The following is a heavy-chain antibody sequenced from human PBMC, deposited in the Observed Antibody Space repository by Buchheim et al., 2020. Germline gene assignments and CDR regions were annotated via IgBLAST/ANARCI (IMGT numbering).Heavy chain of an antibody. CDR3: ARDDYGDSRIDY. Sequence: QVQLVESGGGVVQPGKSLRLSCAASGFSFSDFAMHWVRQAPGKGLEWVAVIWYDGSNKHYADSVKGRFTISRENSKKPLYLQMNSLRAEDTAVYYCARDDYGDSRIDYWGQGTL. CDR2: IWYDGSNK. J-gene: IGHJ4*02. V-gene: IGHV3-33*08. D-gene: IGHD4-17*01. CDR1: GFSFSDFA.